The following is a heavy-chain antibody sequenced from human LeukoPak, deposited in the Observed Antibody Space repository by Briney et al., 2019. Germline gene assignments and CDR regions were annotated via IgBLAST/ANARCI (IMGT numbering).Heavy chain of an antibody. CDR3: ARMSSGMGVTAVLDY. D-gene: IGHD2-21*02. CDR1: GYGFTSYW. Sequence: GESLKISCKGSGYGFTSYWIGWVRQMPGKGLEWMGIIYPGDSDTRYSPSFQGQVTISADKSISTAYLQWSSLKASDTAMYYCARMSSGMGVTAVLDYWGQGTLVTVSS. V-gene: IGHV5-51*01. J-gene: IGHJ4*02. CDR2: IYPGDSDT.